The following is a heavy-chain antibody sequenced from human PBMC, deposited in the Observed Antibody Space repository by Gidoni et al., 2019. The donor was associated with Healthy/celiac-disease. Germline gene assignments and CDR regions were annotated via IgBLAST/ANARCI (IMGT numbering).Heavy chain of an antibody. CDR3: AREVSSRCLEWYRIGSWFDT. Sequence: QVQLQESGPGLVKPSQTLSLTCTVSGCSISSGSYYWSWLRKPAGKGLEWIGRIYTSGSTNYNPSLKSRVTISVDTSKNKFSLNMRAVTAADTAVYYCAREVSSRCLEWYRIGSWFDTWGQGTMVTVSS. CDR2: IYTSGST. D-gene: IGHD3-3*01. J-gene: IGHJ5*02. CDR1: GCSISSGSYY. V-gene: IGHV4-61*02.